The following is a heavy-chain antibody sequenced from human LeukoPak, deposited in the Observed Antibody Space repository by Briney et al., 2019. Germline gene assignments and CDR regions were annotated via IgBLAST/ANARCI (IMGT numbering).Heavy chain of an antibody. Sequence: GGSLRLSCAVSGFTVSINYMSWVRQAPGKGLEWVAIIHRDDTTYYADSVKGRFTISRDNSENTLSLQMNSLRAEDTAVYYCARSLYFDCWGRGTLVTVSS. J-gene: IGHJ4*02. V-gene: IGHV3-66*01. CDR1: GFTVSINY. CDR2: IHRDDTT. CDR3: ARSLYFDC.